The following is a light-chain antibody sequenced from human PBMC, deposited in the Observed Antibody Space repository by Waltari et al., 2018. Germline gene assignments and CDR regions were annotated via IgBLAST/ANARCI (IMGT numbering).Light chain of an antibody. V-gene: IGLV1-44*01. Sequence: QSVLTQPPSASGTPGQRVTIPCSGSSSNIGSNPVNWYQQLPGTAPKLLIYSNNQRPSGVPDRFSGFKSGTSASLAISGLQSEDEADYYCAAWDDSLNGVVFGGGTKLTVL. CDR3: AAWDDSLNGVV. CDR2: SNN. CDR1: SSNIGSNP. J-gene: IGLJ2*01.